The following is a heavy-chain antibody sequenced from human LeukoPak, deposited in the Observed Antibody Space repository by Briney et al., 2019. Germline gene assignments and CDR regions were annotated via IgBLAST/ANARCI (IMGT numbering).Heavy chain of an antibody. J-gene: IGHJ4*02. CDR2: LSASGATT. CDR3: ARDAQRGFDYSNSLEY. CDR1: GFTFSSYV. D-gene: IGHD4-11*01. V-gene: IGHV3-23*01. Sequence: GGSLRLSCAAPGFTFSSYVLSWVRQAPGKGLEWVSGLSASGATTYYADSVKGRFTISRDDSGNTVYLQMNSLRPEDTGVYYCARDAQRGFDYSNSLEYWGQGTPVTVST.